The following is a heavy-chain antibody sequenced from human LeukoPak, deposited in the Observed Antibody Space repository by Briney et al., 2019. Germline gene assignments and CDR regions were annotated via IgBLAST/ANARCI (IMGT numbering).Heavy chain of an antibody. Sequence: SGGSLRLSCAASGFTFSSYARSWVRQAPGKGLEWVSAISGSGGSTYYADSVKGRFTISRDNSKNTLYLQMNSLRAEDTAVYYCAKDQRIAVAGLPYYFDYWGQGTLVTVSS. V-gene: IGHV3-23*01. CDR3: AKDQRIAVAGLPYYFDY. J-gene: IGHJ4*02. CDR1: GFTFSSYA. D-gene: IGHD6-19*01. CDR2: ISGSGGST.